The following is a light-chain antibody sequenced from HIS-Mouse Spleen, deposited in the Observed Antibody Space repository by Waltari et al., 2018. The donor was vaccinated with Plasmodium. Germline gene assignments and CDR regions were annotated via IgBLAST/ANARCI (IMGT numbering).Light chain of an antibody. J-gene: IGLJ3*02. CDR1: SRHVGGYTL. V-gene: IGLV2-23*01. CDR2: EGS. CDR3: CSYAGSSTNWV. Sequence: QSALTQPASVSGSPGQSIPIPCPGTSRHVGGYTLLSWYQQHPGKAPKLMIYEGSKRPSGVSNRFSGSKSGNTASLTISGLQAEDEADYYCCSYAGSSTNWVFGGGTKLTVL.